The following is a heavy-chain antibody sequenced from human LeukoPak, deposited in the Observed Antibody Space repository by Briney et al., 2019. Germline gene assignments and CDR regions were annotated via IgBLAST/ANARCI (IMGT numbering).Heavy chain of an antibody. D-gene: IGHD3-9*01. CDR3: AKDLRGLRYFDCPDY. CDR2: ISSSGSTI. Sequence: PGGSLRLSCAASGFTFSDYYMSWIRQAPGKGLEWVSYISSSGSTIYYADSVKGRLTISRDNSKNTLYLQMNSLRAEDTAVYYCAKDLRGLRYFDCPDYWGQGTLVTVSS. CDR1: GFTFSDYY. J-gene: IGHJ4*02. V-gene: IGHV3-11*01.